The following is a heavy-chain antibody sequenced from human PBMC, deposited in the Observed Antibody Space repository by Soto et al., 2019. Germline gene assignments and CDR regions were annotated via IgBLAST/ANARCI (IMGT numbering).Heavy chain of an antibody. D-gene: IGHD6-19*01. V-gene: IGHV4-34*01. J-gene: IGHJ4*02. CDR3: ARGGQWLPRTHFDY. CDR2: INHSGST. Sequence: PSETLSLTCAVYGGSFSGHYWSWIRQPPGKGLEWIGEINHSGSTNYNPSLKSRVTISVDTSKNQFSLKLSSVTAADTAVYYCARGGQWLPRTHFDYWGQGTLVTVSS. CDR1: GGSFSGHY.